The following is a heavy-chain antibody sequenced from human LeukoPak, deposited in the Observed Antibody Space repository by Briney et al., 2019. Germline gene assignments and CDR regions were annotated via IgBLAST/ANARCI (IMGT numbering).Heavy chain of an antibody. D-gene: IGHD5-12*01. CDR2: ISVYNGNT. V-gene: IGHV1-18*04. Sequence: ASVKVSCKASGYTFTSYGISWVRQAPGQGLEWVGWISVYNGNTNYAQKLQGRVTMTTDTSTSTAYMELRSLRSDDTAVYYCARDFMLGDGGYVYYGMDVWGKGTTVTVSS. J-gene: IGHJ6*04. CDR1: GYTFTSYG. CDR3: ARDFMLGDGGYVYYGMDV.